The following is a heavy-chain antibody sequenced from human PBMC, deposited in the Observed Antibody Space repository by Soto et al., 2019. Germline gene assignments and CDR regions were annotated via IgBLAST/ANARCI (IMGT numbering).Heavy chain of an antibody. CDR2: IRSKAYGGTT. V-gene: IGHV3-49*03. D-gene: IGHD6-13*01. Sequence: LRLSCTASGFTFGDYAMSWFRQAPGKGLEWVGFIRSKAYGGTTEYAASVKGRFTISRDDSKSIAYLQMNSLKTEDTAVYYCTSSSWYGAFDIWGQGTMVTVSS. CDR3: TSSSWYGAFDI. CDR1: GFTFGDYA. J-gene: IGHJ3*02.